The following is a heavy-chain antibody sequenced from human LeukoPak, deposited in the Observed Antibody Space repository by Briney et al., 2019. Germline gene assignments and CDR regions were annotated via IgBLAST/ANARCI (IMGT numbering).Heavy chain of an antibody. CDR2: VDHSGST. D-gene: IGHD5-24*01. J-gene: IGHJ6*02. Sequence: SETLSLTCAVYSGSFSGYYWNWIRQPPGKGLEWIGEVDHSGSTNSNPSLKSRVTISVDTSKNQFSLKLSSVTAADTAVYYCARDNPFGWPHSMDVWGHGTMVTVSS. CDR1: SGSFSGYY. CDR3: ARDNPFGWPHSMDV. V-gene: IGHV4-34*01.